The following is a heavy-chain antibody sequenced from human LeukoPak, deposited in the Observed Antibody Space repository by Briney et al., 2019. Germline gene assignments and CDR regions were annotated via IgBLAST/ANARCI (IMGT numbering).Heavy chain of an antibody. J-gene: IGHJ6*03. CDR3: ARGSGYDYYYYYMDV. Sequence: GGSLRLSCAASGFTFRRSGMSWVRQAPGKGLEWVANIKQDGSEKYYVDSVKGRFTISRDNAKNSLYLQMNSLRAEDTAVYYCARGSGYDYYYYYMDVWGKGTTVTISS. CDR2: IKQDGSEK. CDR1: GFTFRRSG. V-gene: IGHV3-7*01. D-gene: IGHD3-22*01.